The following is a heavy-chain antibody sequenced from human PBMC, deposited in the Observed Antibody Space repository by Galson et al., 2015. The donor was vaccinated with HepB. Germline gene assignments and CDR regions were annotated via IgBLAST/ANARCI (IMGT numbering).Heavy chain of an antibody. CDR2: INAGNGNT. J-gene: IGHJ5*02. CDR1: GYTFTSYA. D-gene: IGHD5-18*01. Sequence: SVKVSCKASGYTFTSYAMHWVRQAPEQRLEWMGWINAGNGNTKYSQKFQGRVTITRDTSASTAYMELSSLRSEDTAVYYCARDTSSLRGYSYPGFDPWGQGTLVTVSS. CDR3: ARDTSSLRGYSYPGFDP. V-gene: IGHV1-3*01.